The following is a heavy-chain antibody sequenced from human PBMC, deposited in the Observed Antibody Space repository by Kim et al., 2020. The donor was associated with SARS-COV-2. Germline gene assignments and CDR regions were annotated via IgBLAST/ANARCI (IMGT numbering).Heavy chain of an antibody. Sequence: GGSLRLSCAASGFTSSSYWMSWVRQAPGTGLEWVANIKQDGSEKYYVDSVKGRFTISRDNAKNSLYLQMNSLRAEDTAVYYCARDSVPYGDYGMDVWGQGTTVTVSS. CDR2: IKQDGSEK. CDR3: ARDSVPYGDYGMDV. V-gene: IGHV3-7*05. CDR1: GFTSSSYW. D-gene: IGHD4-17*01. J-gene: IGHJ6*02.